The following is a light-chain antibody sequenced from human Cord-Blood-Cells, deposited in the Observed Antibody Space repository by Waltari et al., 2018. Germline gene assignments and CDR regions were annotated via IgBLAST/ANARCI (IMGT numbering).Light chain of an antibody. V-gene: IGKV3-20*01. J-gene: IGKJ4*01. CDR3: QQYGSSPLT. CDR1: QSVSSSY. Sequence: EIVLTQSPGTLYLSPGERATLSCRASQSVSSSYLAWYQQKPGQAPRLLIYGASSRATGIPDRFSGSGSGTDFTLTISRLEPEDFAVDYCQQYGSSPLTFGGGTKVEIK. CDR2: GAS.